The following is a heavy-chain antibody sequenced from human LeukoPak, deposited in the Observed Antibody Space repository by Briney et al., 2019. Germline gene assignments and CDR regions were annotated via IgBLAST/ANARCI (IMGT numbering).Heavy chain of an antibody. CDR3: ANGGNSKEPYYYYYMDV. D-gene: IGHD4-23*01. CDR1: GYTFTGYY. V-gene: IGHV1-2*02. CDR2: INPNSGGT. Sequence: GASVKVSCKASGYTFTGYYMHWVRQAPGQGLEWMGWINPNSGGTNYAQKFQGRVTMTRDTSISTAYMELSRLRSDDTAVYYCANGGNSKEPYYYYYMDVWGKGTTVTVSS. J-gene: IGHJ6*03.